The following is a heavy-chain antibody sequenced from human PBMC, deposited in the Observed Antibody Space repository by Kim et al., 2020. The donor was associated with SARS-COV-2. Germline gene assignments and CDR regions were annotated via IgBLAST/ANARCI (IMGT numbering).Heavy chain of an antibody. V-gene: IGHV4-39*01. J-gene: IGHJ4*02. Sequence: SETLSLTCTLSGGSISSTTYYWVWIRQPPGKGLEFIGKIHYFWSTDYNPSLKSRVTISIDTSKNYFSLKLTSVTAADTAVYFCARHTSAYSTLDYWGQGALVTVSS. CDR1: GGSISSTTYY. CDR2: IHYFWST. D-gene: IGHD5-12*01. CDR3: ARHTSAYSTLDY.